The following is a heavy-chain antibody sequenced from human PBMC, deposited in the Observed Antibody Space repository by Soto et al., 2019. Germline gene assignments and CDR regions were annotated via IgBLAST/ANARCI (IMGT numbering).Heavy chain of an antibody. D-gene: IGHD4-17*01. CDR2: IYYSGST. CDR3: ARGPYGDYVVPIYYYYMDV. V-gene: IGHV4-61*05. CDR1: GGSISSSSYY. J-gene: IGHJ6*03. Sequence: SETLSLTCTVSGGSISSSSYYWGWIRQPPGKGLEWIGYIYYSGSTNYNPSLKSRVTISVDTSKNQFSLKLSSVTAADTAVYYCARGPYGDYVVPIYYYYMDVWGKGTTVTVSS.